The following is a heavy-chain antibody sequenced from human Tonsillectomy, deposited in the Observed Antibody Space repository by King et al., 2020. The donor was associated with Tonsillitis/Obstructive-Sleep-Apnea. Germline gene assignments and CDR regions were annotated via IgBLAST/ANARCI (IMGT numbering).Heavy chain of an antibody. CDR2: IYYSGST. CDR3: AREHGGTGAFDI. CDR1: GGSISSYY. D-gene: IGHD7-27*01. Sequence: VQLQESDPGLVKPSETLSLSCTVFGGSISSYYWSWIRQPPGKGLECIGYIYYSGSTNYNPSRKSRVTISVDTSKNQFSLKMSSVTAADTAVYYCAREHGGTGAFDIWGQGKMVTVSS. J-gene: IGHJ3*02. V-gene: IGHV4-59*01.